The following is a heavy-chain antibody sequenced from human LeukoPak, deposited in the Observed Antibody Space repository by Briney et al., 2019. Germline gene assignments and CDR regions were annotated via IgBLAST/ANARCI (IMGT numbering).Heavy chain of an antibody. CDR3: ARATGPGSFPSLTWLDP. J-gene: IGHJ5*02. V-gene: IGHV1-8*01. CDR1: GYTFMSHD. Sequence: ASVKVSCKASGYTFMSHDINWVRQATGQGLEWMGWMNPKSGNTGYAQKFQGRITMTRDTSMGTAYMELRSLRSEDTGVYYCARATGPGSFPSLTWLDPWGQGTLVSVSS. CDR2: MNPKSGNT. D-gene: IGHD1-26*01.